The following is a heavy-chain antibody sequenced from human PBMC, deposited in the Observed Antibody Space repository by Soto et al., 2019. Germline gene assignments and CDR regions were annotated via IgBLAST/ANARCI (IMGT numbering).Heavy chain of an antibody. CDR3: ARDLEGSGPSDAFDI. Sequence: PGGSLRLSCAASGFTFSSYSMNWVRQAPGKGLEWVSSISSSSSYIYYADSVKGRFTISRDNAKNSLYLQMNSLRAEDTAVYYCARDLEGSGPSDAFDIWGQGTMVTVSS. CDR2: ISSSSSYI. D-gene: IGHD2-15*01. CDR1: GFTFSSYS. J-gene: IGHJ3*02. V-gene: IGHV3-21*01.